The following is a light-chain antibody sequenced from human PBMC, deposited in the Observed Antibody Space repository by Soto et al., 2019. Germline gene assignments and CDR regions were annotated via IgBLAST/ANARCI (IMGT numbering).Light chain of an antibody. J-gene: IGLJ2*01. CDR3: ASWDDSLDVVV. CDR2: RNT. CDR1: TSNIGSDT. V-gene: IGLV1-44*01. Sequence: QSVLTQPPSASGTPGQRVTISCSGSTSNIGSDTVNWYQQLPGTAPKLLIYRNTQRPSGVPDRFSGSKSGASASLAISGLQSEDGADYYRASWDDSLDVVVFGGGTKLTV.